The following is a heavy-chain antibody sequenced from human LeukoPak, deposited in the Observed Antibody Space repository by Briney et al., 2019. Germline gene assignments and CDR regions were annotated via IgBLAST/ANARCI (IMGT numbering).Heavy chain of an antibody. V-gene: IGHV3-23*01. CDR3: AKGGHDFNPFYW. J-gene: IGHJ4*02. D-gene: IGHD2-21*02. Sequence: PGGSLRLSCAAPGFTFSTYAMGWVRQAPGKGVEWVSSIKGGGGDPFYADSVKGRFTISRDNSKNTLFLQLDSLRAEDSAVYYCAKGGHDFNPFYWWGQGTLVTVSS. CDR2: IKGGGGDP. CDR1: GFTFSTYA.